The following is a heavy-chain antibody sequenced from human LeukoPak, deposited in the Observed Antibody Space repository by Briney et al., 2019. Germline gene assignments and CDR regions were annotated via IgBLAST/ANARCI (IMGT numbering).Heavy chain of an antibody. CDR1: GFTFSNFP. CDR2: ISNDGDDK. J-gene: IGHJ4*02. D-gene: IGHD3-22*01. Sequence: PGGSLRLSCAASGFTFSNFPMHWVRQAPGKGLEWVSLISNDGDDKYYADSVRGRFTISRDNSRNTLFLQMSSLRPEDTAVYHCARDPARRFYYDKSGFPPHFDSWGQGILVTVSS. V-gene: IGHV3-30*04. CDR3: ARDPARRFYYDKSGFPPHFDS.